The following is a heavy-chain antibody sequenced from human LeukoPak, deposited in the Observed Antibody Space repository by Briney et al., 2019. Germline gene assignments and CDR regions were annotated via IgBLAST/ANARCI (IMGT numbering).Heavy chain of an antibody. D-gene: IGHD2-8*01. V-gene: IGHV1-24*01. CDR1: GYTLTELS. CDR3: ATAGLMVYAIDYFDY. J-gene: IGHJ4*02. CDR2: FDPEDGET. Sequence: ASVKVSCKVSGYTLTELSMHWVRQAPGEGLEWMGGFDPEDGETIYAQKFQGRVTMTEDTSTDTAYMELSSLRSEDTAVYYCATAGLMVYAIDYFDYWGQGTLVTVSS.